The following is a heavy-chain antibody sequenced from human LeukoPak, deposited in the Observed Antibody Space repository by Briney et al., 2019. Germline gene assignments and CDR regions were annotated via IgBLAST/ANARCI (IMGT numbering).Heavy chain of an antibody. Sequence: GESLKISCKGSGYSFPSYWIAWVRQMPGKGLEWMGIIYPGDSDTRYSPSFKGQVTISVDKSISTTYLQWSSLKASDTAIYYCATLPHGMAGGEWFDPRGQGTLVIVSS. CDR3: ATLPHGMAGGEWFDP. J-gene: IGHJ5*02. CDR2: IYPGDSDT. V-gene: IGHV5-51*01. D-gene: IGHD3-10*01. CDR1: GYSFPSYW.